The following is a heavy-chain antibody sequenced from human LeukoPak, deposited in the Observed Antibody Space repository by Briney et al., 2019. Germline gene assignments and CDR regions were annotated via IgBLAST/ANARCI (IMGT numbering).Heavy chain of an antibody. Sequence: GRSLRLSCAASGFTFSSYAMHWVRQAPGKGLEWVAVISYDGSNKYYADSVKGRFTISRDNSKNTLFLQMNSLRAEDTAVYYCAKRDLGYWGQGTLVSVSS. CDR3: AKRDLGY. J-gene: IGHJ4*02. CDR1: GFTFSSYA. V-gene: IGHV3-30-3*01. CDR2: ISYDGSNK.